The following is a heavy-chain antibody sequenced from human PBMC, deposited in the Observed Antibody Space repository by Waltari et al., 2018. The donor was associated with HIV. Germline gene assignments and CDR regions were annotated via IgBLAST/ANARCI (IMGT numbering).Heavy chain of an antibody. D-gene: IGHD2-15*01. J-gene: IGHJ6*02. V-gene: IGHV1-3*04. CDR3: ARERKVVGASPYYGLDV. CDR1: GYNFITYA. Sequence: QVLLVQSGAEVKKPGASVRVSCKASGYNFITYAIHWVRQAPGQRREWMGCITTVNGNTKYSQKLQGRVTITRDTSTTTAHMELSRLRSEDTAIYYCARERKVVGASPYYGLDVWGQGTTVTVSS. CDR2: ITTVNGNT.